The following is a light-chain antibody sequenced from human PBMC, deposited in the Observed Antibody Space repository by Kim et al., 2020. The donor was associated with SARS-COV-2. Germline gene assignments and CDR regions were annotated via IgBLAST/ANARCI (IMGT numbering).Light chain of an antibody. V-gene: IGKV3-20*01. J-gene: IGKJ1*01. CDR3: QQYGSSPPT. Sequence: SPGERATLSCRASQSVSSSYLAWYQQKPGQAPRLLIYGASSRATGIPDRFSGIGSGTDFTLTISRLEPEDFAVYYCQQYGSSPPTFGQGTKVDIK. CDR2: GAS. CDR1: QSVSSSY.